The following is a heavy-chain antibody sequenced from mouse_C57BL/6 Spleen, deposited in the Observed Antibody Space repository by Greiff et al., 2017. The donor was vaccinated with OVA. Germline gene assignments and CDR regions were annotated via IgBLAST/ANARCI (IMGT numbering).Heavy chain of an antibody. D-gene: IGHD3-2*02. V-gene: IGHV1-82*01. CDR1: GYAFSSSW. Sequence: QVQLQQSGPELVKPGASVKISCKASGYAFSSSWMNWVKQRPGTGLEWIGRIYPGDGDTNYTGKFKGKATLTADKSSSTAYMQLSSLTSEDSAVYICARDSSGYEGYFDYWGQGTTLTVSS. J-gene: IGHJ2*01. CDR2: IYPGDGDT. CDR3: ARDSSGYEGYFDY.